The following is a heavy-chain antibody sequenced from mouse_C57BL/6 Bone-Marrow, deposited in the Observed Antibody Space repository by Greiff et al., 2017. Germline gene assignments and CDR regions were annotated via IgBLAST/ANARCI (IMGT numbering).Heavy chain of an antibody. Sequence: QVQLQQPGAELARPGASVKLSCKASGYTFTSYGISWVKQRPGQGLEWIGEIYPRSGNTYYNEKFKGKATLTADKSSSTAYMELRSLTSEDSAVYFCARSKDYYGSRYFDVWGTGTTVTVSS. CDR3: ARSKDYYGSRYFDV. CDR2: IYPRSGNT. V-gene: IGHV1-81*01. D-gene: IGHD1-1*01. J-gene: IGHJ1*03. CDR1: GYTFTSYG.